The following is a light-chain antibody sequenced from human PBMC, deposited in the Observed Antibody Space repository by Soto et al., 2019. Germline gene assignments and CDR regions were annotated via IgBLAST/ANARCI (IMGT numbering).Light chain of an antibody. J-gene: IGLJ1*01. CDR3: SSYTSTSTYV. CDR1: SSDLGRYHY. V-gene: IGLV2-14*01. CDR2: EVI. Sequence: QSALNQPASVSGSPGQSITISCTGTSSDLGRYHYVSWDQQHPGKAPKLIIYEVINRPSGVSNRFSASKSGNTASLTISGLQAEDEADYYCSSYTSTSTYVFGTGTKVTVL.